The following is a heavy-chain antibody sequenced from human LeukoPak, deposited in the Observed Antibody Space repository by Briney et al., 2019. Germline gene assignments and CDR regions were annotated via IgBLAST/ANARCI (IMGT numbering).Heavy chain of an antibody. CDR1: DYTFTSYG. CDR3: ARDRSSGWPDFDY. Sequence: ASVKVSCKASDYTFTSYGISWVRQAPGQGLEWMGIINPSGGSTSYAQKFQGRVTMTRDTSTSTVYMELSSLRSDDTAVYYCARDRSSGWPDFDYWGQGTLVTVSS. J-gene: IGHJ4*02. V-gene: IGHV1-46*01. D-gene: IGHD6-19*01. CDR2: INPSGGST.